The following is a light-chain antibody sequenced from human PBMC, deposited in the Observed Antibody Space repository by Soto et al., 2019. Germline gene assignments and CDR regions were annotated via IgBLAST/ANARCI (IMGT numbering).Light chain of an antibody. Sequence: IQLIQSPSSLSASVGDRVTITCRASQGIRNYLAWYQQKPGRAPRLLIYAASTLQNVVPSRFSGSGSGTDFTLTISSLQPEDFATYYCQQVNSFPRTFGPGTKVDIK. CDR1: QGIRNY. CDR3: QQVNSFPRT. CDR2: AAS. V-gene: IGKV1-9*01. J-gene: IGKJ3*01.